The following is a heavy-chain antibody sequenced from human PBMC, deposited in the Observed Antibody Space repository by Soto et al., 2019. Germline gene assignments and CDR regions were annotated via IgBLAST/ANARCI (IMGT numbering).Heavy chain of an antibody. CDR1: GGSISSGDYY. CDR2: IYYSGST. Sequence: QVQLQESGPGLVKPSQTLSLTCTVSGGSISSGDYYWSWIRQHPGKGLEWIGYIYYSGSTYYNPSLKSRVTISVDTSKNKFSLKMSSVPAADTAVYYCARWPQLKPRFDYWGQGTLVTVSS. CDR3: ARWPQLKPRFDY. V-gene: IGHV4-31*03. J-gene: IGHJ4*02. D-gene: IGHD1-1*01.